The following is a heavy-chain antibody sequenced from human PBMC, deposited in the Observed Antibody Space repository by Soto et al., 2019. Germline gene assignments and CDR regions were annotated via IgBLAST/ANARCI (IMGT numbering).Heavy chain of an antibody. CDR2: ISYDGSNK. Sequence: QVQLVESGGGVVQPGRSLRLSCAASGFTFSSYAMHWVRQAPGKGLEWVAVISYDGSNKYYADSVKGRFTISRDNSKNTLYLQMNSLRAEDTAVYYCARVPRTAGPDYWGQGTLVTGST. J-gene: IGHJ4*02. V-gene: IGHV3-30-3*01. D-gene: IGHD6-13*01. CDR1: GFTFSSYA. CDR3: ARVPRTAGPDY.